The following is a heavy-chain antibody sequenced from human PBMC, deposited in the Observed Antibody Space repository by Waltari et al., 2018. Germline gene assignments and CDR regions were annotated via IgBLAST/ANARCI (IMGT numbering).Heavy chain of an antibody. D-gene: IGHD3-16*02. V-gene: IGHV1-69*12. CDR3: ARYTRPPYYMDV. CDR1: GGTFSGFA. J-gene: IGHJ6*03. CDR2: IIPIAGRP. Sequence: QVQLVQSGPEVKKPGSSVKVSCKASGGTFSGFAFTWVRQAPGHGLEWMGGIIPIAGRPTYAQNVQGRVTITADESTSTAYMELSSLRSEDTAVYYCARYTRPPYYMDVWGTGTTLTVSS.